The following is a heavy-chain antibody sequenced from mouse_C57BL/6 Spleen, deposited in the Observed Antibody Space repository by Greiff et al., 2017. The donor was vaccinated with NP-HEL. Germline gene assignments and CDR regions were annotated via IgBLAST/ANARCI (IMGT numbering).Heavy chain of an antibody. J-gene: IGHJ3*01. V-gene: IGHV1-81*01. CDR1: GYTFTSYG. D-gene: IGHD5-1*01. CDR2: IYPRSGTT. CDR3: ARGDEYAWFAY. Sequence: LQQSGAELARPGASVKLSCKASGYTFTSYGISWVKQRTGQGLEWIGEIYPRSGTTYYNEKFKGTATLTADKASSTAYMELRSLTSEDSAVYFCARGDEYAWFAYWGQGTLVTVSA.